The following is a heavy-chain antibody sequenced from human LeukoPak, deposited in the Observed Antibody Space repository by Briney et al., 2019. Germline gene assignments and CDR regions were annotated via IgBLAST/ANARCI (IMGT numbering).Heavy chain of an antibody. J-gene: IGHJ4*02. D-gene: IGHD3-10*01. CDR2: IIPIFGTA. Sequence: ASVKVSCKASGYTFTGYYMHWVRQAPGQGLEWMGGIIPIFGTANYAQKFQGRVTMTRDTSTSTVYMELSSLRSEDTAVYYCARGKYGSGSSSVDYWGQGTLVTVSS. V-gene: IGHV1-46*01. CDR3: ARGKYGSGSSSVDY. CDR1: GYTFTGYY.